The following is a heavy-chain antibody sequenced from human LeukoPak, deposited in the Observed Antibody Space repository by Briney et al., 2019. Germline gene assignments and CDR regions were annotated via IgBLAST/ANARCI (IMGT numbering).Heavy chain of an antibody. CDR1: GFTFNNAW. J-gene: IGHJ3*02. CDR3: AKDLRKWYSSSWYGGDAFDI. CDR2: IKSKTDGGTT. V-gene: IGHV3-15*01. Sequence: GGSLRLSCAASGFTFNNAWMSWVRQAPGKGLEWVGRIKSKTDGGTTDYAAPVKGRFTISRDDSKNTLYLQMNSLRAEDTAVYYCAKDLRKWYSSSWYGGDAFDIWGQGTMVTVSS. D-gene: IGHD6-13*01.